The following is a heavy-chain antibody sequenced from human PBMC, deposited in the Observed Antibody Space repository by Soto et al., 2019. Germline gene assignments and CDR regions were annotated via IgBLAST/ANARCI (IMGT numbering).Heavy chain of an antibody. D-gene: IGHD3-16*01. CDR2: ISAYNGNT. CDR3: ARSPMSPSCTGGGVNVPYY. V-gene: IGHV1-18*01. J-gene: IGHJ4*02. Sequence: GASVKVSCKASGYTFTSYGISWVRQAPGQGLEWMGWISAYNGNTNYAQKLQGRVTMTTDTSTSTAYMELRSLRSDDTAVYYCARSPMSPSCTGGGVNVPYYRSRRSLVIGSS. CDR1: GYTFTSYG.